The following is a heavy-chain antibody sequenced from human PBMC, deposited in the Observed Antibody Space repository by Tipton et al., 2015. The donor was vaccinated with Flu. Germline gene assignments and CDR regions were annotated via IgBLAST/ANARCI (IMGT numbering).Heavy chain of an antibody. J-gene: IGHJ5*02. D-gene: IGHD4-11*01. CDR1: GDSVRRSNYY. CDR2: TFHSGNT. Sequence: GLVKPSETLSLTCGVSGDSVRRSNYYWGWIRQPPGKGLEWIGNTFHSGNTYLNPSLKSRVTISIDTSKNQFSLKLSSVTAADTAVYYCARRDYSNYVSEPQNWFDPWGQGALVTVSS. CDR3: ARRDYSNYVSEPQNWFDP. V-gene: IGHV4-38-2*01.